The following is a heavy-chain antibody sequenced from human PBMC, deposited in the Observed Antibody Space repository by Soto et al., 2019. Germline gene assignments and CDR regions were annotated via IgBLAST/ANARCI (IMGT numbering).Heavy chain of an antibody. J-gene: IGHJ4*02. CDR2: INHSGST. D-gene: IGHD2-8*02. Sequence: QVQLQQWGAGLLKPSETLSLTCAVYGGSFSGYYWTWIRQPPGTGLEWIGEINHSGSTNYNPSLKSRVTISVDTSKNPFSLTLTSVTAAPSAVYYWARDKITGLFDYWGQGTLVTVSS. CDR3: ARDKITGLFDY. CDR1: GGSFSGYY. V-gene: IGHV4-34*01.